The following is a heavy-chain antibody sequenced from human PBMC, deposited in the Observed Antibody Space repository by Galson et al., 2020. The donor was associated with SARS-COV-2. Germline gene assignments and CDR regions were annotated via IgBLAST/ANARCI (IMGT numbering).Heavy chain of an antibody. CDR1: GGSISSYY. D-gene: IGHD6-19*01. Sequence: ETLSLTCTVSGGSISSYYWSWIRQPPGKGLEWIGYIYYSGSTNYNPSLKSRVTISVDTSKNQFSLKLSSVTAADTAVYYCAREVAVASWDYYYYYGMDGWGQGTTVTVSS. CDR3: AREVAVASWDYYYYYGMDG. J-gene: IGHJ6*02. V-gene: IGHV4-59*01. CDR2: IYYSGST.